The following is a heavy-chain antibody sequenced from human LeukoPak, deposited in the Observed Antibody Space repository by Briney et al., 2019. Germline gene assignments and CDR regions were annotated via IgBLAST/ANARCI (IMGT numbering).Heavy chain of an antibody. J-gene: IGHJ5*02. CDR3: ARGGYDYVWGSYRTPYNWFDP. Sequence: SETLSLTCAVYGGSFSGYYWSWIRQPPGKGLEWIGEINHSGSTNYNPSLKSRVTISVDTSKNQFSLKLSSVTAADTAVYYCARGGYDYVWGSYRTPYNWFDPWGQGTLVTVSS. V-gene: IGHV4-34*01. D-gene: IGHD3-16*02. CDR2: INHSGST. CDR1: GGSFSGYY.